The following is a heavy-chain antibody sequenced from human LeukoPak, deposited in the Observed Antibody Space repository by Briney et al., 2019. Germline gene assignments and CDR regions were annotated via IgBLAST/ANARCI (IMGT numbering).Heavy chain of an antibody. CDR1: GFMFGGYW. V-gene: IGHV3-7*01. CDR3: ARIKGGTSATVSY. Sequence: GGSLRLSCATSGFMFGGYWMRWVRPAPGKWLEWVANIDQDGSESYYVDSVKGRFTISRDNAKEPLFLQMKSLRAEDTAVYYCARIKGGTSATVSYWGQGTRVTVSS. J-gene: IGHJ4*02. CDR2: IDQDGSES.